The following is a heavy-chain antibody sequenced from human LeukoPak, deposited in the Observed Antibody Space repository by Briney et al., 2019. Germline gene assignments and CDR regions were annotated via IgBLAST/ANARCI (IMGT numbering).Heavy chain of an antibody. V-gene: IGHV1-2*04. CDR1: GYTFTGYY. Sequence: ASVKVSCVASGYTFTGYYLHWVRQAPGQGLEWLGWINPDSGGTNYAQKFQGWVTMTRDTTINTAYMELTRLKSDDTAVYYCARTPNTSGYFGLGDDGLDIWGQGTLVIVAS. CDR2: INPDSGGT. J-gene: IGHJ3*02. D-gene: IGHD3-22*01. CDR3: ARTPNTSGYFGLGDDGLDI.